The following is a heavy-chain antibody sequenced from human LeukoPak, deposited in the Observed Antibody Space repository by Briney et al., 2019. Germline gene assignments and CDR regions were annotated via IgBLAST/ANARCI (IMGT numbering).Heavy chain of an antibody. V-gene: IGHV3-7*01. Sequence: GGSLRLSCAASGFTFSTYRMSWVRQAPGKGLEWVANIKQDGSEKHYVDSVKGRFTISRDNAKNSLYLQMNSLRAEDTAVYYCARAEIIRGYSYSCVEYWGQGTLVTVSS. CDR1: GFTFSTYR. J-gene: IGHJ4*02. CDR3: ARAEIIRGYSYSCVEY. CDR2: IKQDGSEK. D-gene: IGHD5-18*01.